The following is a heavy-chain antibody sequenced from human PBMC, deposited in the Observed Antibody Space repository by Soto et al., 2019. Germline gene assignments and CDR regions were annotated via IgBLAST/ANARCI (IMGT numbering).Heavy chain of an antibody. J-gene: IGHJ6*02. CDR1: GFAFSTYS. CDR3: ARVGEKISRVPDYYYGMDV. V-gene: IGHV3-30*04. CDR2: ISYDGMNE. D-gene: IGHD3-16*01. Sequence: QVQLVEAGGSVVQPGGSLRLSCVASGFAFSTYSLHWVRQAPGKGLEWVAVISYDGMNEYYADSVKGRFTVSRDNSKNSLYRQRTSLSPGDTAVFYCARVGEKISRVPDYYYGMDVWGQGTTVTISS.